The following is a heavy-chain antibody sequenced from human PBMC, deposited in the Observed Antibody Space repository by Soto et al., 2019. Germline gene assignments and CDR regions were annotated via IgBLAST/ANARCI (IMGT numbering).Heavy chain of an antibody. CDR1: GGSVSSGSYY. CDR2: IYYSGST. Sequence: QVQLQESGPGLVKPSETLSLTCTVSGGSVSSGSYYWSWIRQPPGKGLEWIGYIYYSGSTNYNPSLKSRVTISVDTSKNQFSLKLSSVTAADTAVYYCARDRLKSSSWGTVGYYGMDVWGQGTTVTVSS. CDR3: ARDRLKSSSWGTVGYYGMDV. V-gene: IGHV4-61*01. D-gene: IGHD6-13*01. J-gene: IGHJ6*02.